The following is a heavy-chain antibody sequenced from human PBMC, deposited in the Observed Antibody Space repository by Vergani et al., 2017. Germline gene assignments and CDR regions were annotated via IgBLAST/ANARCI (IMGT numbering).Heavy chain of an antibody. J-gene: IGHJ4*02. D-gene: IGHD1-14*01. Sequence: EVQLLESGGGSAQPGESLRLSCVASGFTFTAHGLNWVRQAPGKGLEWVSGISSSSSYIYYADSVKGRFTISRDNAKNSLYLQMNSLRAEDTAVYYCARGVPLTLPDYWGQGTLVTVSS. CDR1: GFTFTAHG. V-gene: IGHV3-21*01. CDR3: ARGVPLTLPDY. CDR2: ISSSSSYI.